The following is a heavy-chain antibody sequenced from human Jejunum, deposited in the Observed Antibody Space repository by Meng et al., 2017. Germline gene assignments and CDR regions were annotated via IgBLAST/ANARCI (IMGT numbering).Heavy chain of an antibody. J-gene: IGHJ4*02. D-gene: IGHD1-26*01. Sequence: GESLKISCKGSGYTFANYWIAWVRQLPGKGLEWMGIIFPGGSDIRYSPSFQGQVTLSVDRSISTAFLQWSSLKASDTAKYYCARVGVEATTGLDYWGQGTLVTVSS. CDR3: ARVGVEATTGLDY. CDR1: GYTFANYW. V-gene: IGHV5-51*01. CDR2: IFPGGSDI.